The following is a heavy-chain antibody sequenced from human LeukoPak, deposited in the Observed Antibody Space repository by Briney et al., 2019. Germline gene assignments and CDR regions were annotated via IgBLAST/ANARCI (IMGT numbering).Heavy chain of an antibody. Sequence: PSETLSLTCAVYGGSFSGYYWSWIRQPPGKGLEWIGSIYYSGSTYYNPSLKSRVTISVDTSKNQFSLKLSSVTAADTAVYYCARDRHCSGGSCYSGGEGSPDYWGQGTLVTVSS. CDR2: IYYSGST. J-gene: IGHJ4*02. CDR3: ARDRHCSGGSCYSGGEGSPDY. V-gene: IGHV4-34*01. CDR1: GGSFSGYY. D-gene: IGHD2-15*01.